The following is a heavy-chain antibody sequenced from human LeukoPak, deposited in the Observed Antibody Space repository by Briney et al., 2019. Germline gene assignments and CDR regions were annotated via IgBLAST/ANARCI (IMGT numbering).Heavy chain of an antibody. CDR1: GASMTSSF. V-gene: IGHV4-4*07. CDR2: LDTSGRI. CDR3: ARSAGLAELAH. J-gene: IGHJ4*02. Sequence: PSETLSLTCTVSGASMTSSFWSWLRQPAGKGLEWIGRLDTSGRINYNPSLKSRVTMSVDTSKKQFSLRLTSVTAADTAVYYCARSAGLAELAHWGQGALVIVSS. D-gene: IGHD3-16*01.